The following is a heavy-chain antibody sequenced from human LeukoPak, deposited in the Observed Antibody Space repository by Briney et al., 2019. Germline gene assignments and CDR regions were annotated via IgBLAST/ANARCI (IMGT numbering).Heavy chain of an antibody. CDR2: IYYSGSA. CDR3: VRASEFDYYFLDV. J-gene: IGHJ6*03. V-gene: IGHV4-30-4*08. Sequence: PSETLSLTCTVSGGSIDNGDYYWPWIRQPPGTGLEWMGHIYYSGSADYNPSLKSRLTISVETSRNRFSLMLTSVTAADTALYYCVRASEFDYYFLDVWGKGTTVTVSS. CDR1: GGSIDNGDYY. D-gene: IGHD3-3*01.